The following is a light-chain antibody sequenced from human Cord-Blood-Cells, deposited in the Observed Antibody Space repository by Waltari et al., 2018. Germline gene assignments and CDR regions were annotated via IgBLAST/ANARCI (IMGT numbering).Light chain of an antibody. CDR1: QSISIY. J-gene: IGKJ2*01. CDR3: QQSYSTPQT. Sequence: DIQMTQSPSSLSSSVVDRVTITFRASQSISIYLNWYQQKPGKAPKILIYAASSLQSGVPSRFSGSGYGTDFTLTISSLQHEDVATYYCQQSYSTPQTFGQGTKLEIK. CDR2: AAS. V-gene: IGKV1-39*01.